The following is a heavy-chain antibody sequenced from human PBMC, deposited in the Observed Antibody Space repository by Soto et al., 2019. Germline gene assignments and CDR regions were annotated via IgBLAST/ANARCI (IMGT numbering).Heavy chain of an antibody. V-gene: IGHV1-46*01. D-gene: IGHD1-26*01. Sequence: QVQLVQSGAEVKKPGASVKVSCKASGYTFTSYYMHWVRQAPGQGLEWMGIINPSGGSTSYAQKFQGRVTTTRDTSTITVYMELSSLRSEDTAVYYCARDSGSYYNQPDYYYGMDVWGQGTTVTVSS. CDR1: GYTFTSYY. CDR2: INPSGGST. CDR3: ARDSGSYYNQPDYYYGMDV. J-gene: IGHJ6*02.